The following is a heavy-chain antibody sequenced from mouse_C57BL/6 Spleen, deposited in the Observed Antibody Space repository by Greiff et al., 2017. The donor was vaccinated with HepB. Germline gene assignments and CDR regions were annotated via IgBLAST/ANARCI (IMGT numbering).Heavy chain of an antibody. J-gene: IGHJ1*03. V-gene: IGHV3-8*01. CDR2: ISYSGST. CDR3: ARYRPYDYGDWYFDV. D-gene: IGHD2-4*01. Sequence: EVQLVESGPGLAKPSQTLSLTCSVTGYSITSDYWNWIRKFPGNKLEYMGYISYSGSTYYNPSLKSRISITRDTSKNQYYLPLNSVTTEDTATYYCARYRPYDYGDWYFDVWGTGTTVTVSS. CDR1: GYSITSDY.